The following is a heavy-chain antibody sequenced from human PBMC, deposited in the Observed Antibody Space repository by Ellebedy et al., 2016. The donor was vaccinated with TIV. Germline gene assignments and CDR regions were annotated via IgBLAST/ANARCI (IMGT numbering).Heavy chain of an antibody. CDR3: ARGWFGELLNYYYYGMDV. D-gene: IGHD3-10*01. Sequence: GSLRLSXAVYGGSFSGYYWSWIRQPPGKGLEWIGEIIHSGSTNYNPSLKSRVTISVDTSKNQFSLKLSSVTAADTAVYYCARGWFGELLNYYYYGMDVWGQGTTVTVSS. V-gene: IGHV4-34*01. CDR2: IIHSGST. J-gene: IGHJ6*02. CDR1: GGSFSGYY.